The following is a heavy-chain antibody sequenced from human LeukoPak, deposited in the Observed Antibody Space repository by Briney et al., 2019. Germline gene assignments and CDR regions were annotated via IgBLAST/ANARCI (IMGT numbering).Heavy chain of an antibody. CDR1: GGSFSGYY. J-gene: IGHJ3*02. CDR3: ARQKDIVVVPAADAFDI. CDR2: INHSGST. D-gene: IGHD2-2*01. Sequence: PSETLSLTCAVYGGSFSGYYWSWIRQPPGKGLEWLGEINHSGSTNYNPSLKSRVTISVDTSKNQFSLKLSSVTAADTAVYYCARQKDIVVVPAADAFDIWGQGTMVTVSS. V-gene: IGHV4-34*01.